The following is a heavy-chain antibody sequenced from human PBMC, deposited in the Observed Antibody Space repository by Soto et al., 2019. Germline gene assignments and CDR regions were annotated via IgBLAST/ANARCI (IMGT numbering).Heavy chain of an antibody. D-gene: IGHD2-15*01. J-gene: IGHJ6*02. Sequence: ASVKVSCKASGYTFTSYYMHWVRQAPGQGLEWMGIINPSGGSTSYAQKFQGRVTMTRDTSTSTVYMELSSLRSEDTAVYYCARELLVVVVVDATPKGMDVWGQGPTVTVS. V-gene: IGHV1-46*01. CDR2: INPSGGST. CDR1: GYTFTSYY. CDR3: ARELLVVVVVDATPKGMDV.